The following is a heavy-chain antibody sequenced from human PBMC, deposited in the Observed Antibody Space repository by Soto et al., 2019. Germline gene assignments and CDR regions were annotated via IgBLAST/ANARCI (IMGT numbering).Heavy chain of an antibody. J-gene: IGHJ4*02. CDR3: ARKGSGFDFDY. Sequence: QVQLVQSGAEVKKPGSSVKVSCKASGGTFSSYTISWVRQAPGQGLEWMGRIIPILGIANYAQKFQGRVTITADKSTSTAYMELSSLRSEDTAVYSCARKGSGFDFDYWAREPWSPSPQ. CDR2: IIPILGIA. V-gene: IGHV1-69*02. CDR1: GGTFSSYT. D-gene: IGHD6-19*01.